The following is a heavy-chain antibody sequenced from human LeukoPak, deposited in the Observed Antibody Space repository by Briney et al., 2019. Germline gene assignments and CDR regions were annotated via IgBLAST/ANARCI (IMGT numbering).Heavy chain of an antibody. CDR3: ASQGPVWSGYSFDY. V-gene: IGHV4-39*01. CDR2: YFRSETA. D-gene: IGHD3-3*01. CDR1: GGSINSDAYF. Sequence: SETLSLTCTVSGGSINSDAYFWGWVRQSPGKGLEWIAKYFRSETAYYNPSLKSRVTISMDTSKDQFSLNLNSVTAADTAVYYCASQGPVWSGYSFDYWGQGTLVTVSS. J-gene: IGHJ4*02.